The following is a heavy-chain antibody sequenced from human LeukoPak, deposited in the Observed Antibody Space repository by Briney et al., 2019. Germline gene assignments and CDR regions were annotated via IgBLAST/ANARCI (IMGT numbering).Heavy chain of an antibody. CDR2: ILYDGSNK. CDR1: GFTFSSYG. J-gene: IGHJ4*02. V-gene: IGHV3-33*01. CDR3: ARGTMIVPLDY. D-gene: IGHD3-22*01. Sequence: QPGGSLRLSCAASGFTFSSYGMHWVRQAPGKGLEWVAVILYDGSNKYYADSVKGRFTISRDNSKNTLYLQMNSLRAEDTAVYYCARGTMIVPLDYWGQGTLVTVSS.